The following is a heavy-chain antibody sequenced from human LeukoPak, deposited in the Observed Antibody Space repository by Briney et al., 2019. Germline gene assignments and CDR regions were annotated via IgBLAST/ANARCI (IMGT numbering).Heavy chain of an antibody. V-gene: IGHV1-18*01. Sequence: ASVKVSCKASGYTFTSYGISWVRQAPGQGLEWMGWISACNGNTNYAQKLQGRVTMTTDTSTSTAHMELRSLRSDDTAVYYCARKYYDAFPIDYWGQGTLVTVSS. CDR2: ISACNGNT. CDR3: ARKYYDAFPIDY. CDR1: GYTFTSYG. D-gene: IGHD3-3*01. J-gene: IGHJ4*02.